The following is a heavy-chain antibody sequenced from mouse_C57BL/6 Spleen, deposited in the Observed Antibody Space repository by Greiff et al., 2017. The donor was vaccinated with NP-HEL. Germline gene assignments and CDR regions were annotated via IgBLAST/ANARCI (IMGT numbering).Heavy chain of an antibody. CDR3: AREGFIAPGAMDY. CDR2: IHPNSGST. J-gene: IGHJ4*01. V-gene: IGHV1-64*01. D-gene: IGHD1-1*01. Sequence: QVQLQQPGAELVKPGASVKLSCKASGYTFTSYWMHWVKQRPGQGLEWIGMIHPNSGSTNYNEKFKSKATLTVDKSSSTAYMQLSSLTSEDSAVYYCAREGFIAPGAMDYWGQGTSVTVSS. CDR1: GYTFTSYW.